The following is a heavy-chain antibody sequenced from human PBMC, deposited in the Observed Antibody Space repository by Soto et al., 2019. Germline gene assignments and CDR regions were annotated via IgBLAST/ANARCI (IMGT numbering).Heavy chain of an antibody. Sequence: SETLSLTCTVSGGSISSGDYYWSWIRQPPGKGLEWIGYIYYSGSTYYNPSLKSRVTISVDTSKNQFSLKLSSVTAADTAVYYCARGTYDFWSGYALVSPYYFDYWGQGTLVTVSS. D-gene: IGHD3-3*01. V-gene: IGHV4-30-4*01. CDR1: GGSISSGDYY. CDR2: IYYSGST. J-gene: IGHJ4*02. CDR3: ARGTYDFWSGYALVSPYYFDY.